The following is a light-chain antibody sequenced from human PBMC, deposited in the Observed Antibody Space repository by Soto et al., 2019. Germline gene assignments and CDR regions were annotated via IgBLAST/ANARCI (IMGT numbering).Light chain of an antibody. J-gene: IGKJ1*01. CDR1: QSVNAN. CDR2: GAS. CDR3: QQYNTWLWT. Sequence: EVVMTQSPATLSVSPGERATLSCRASQSVNANLAWYQQKPGQAPRLLIHGASNRATGIPARFSGSGFGTEFILTISSLQSEDFAVYYCQQYNTWLWTFGQGPKVEI. V-gene: IGKV3-15*01.